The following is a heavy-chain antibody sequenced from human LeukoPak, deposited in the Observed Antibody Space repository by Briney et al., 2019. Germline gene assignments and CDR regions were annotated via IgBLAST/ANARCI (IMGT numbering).Heavy chain of an antibody. CDR3: ARRDTSGYFSDY. D-gene: IGHD6-19*01. CDR2: ISSNGGNT. V-gene: IGHV3-64*01. CDR1: GFSFSTYA. J-gene: IGHJ4*02. Sequence: GGSRRLSCAASGFSFSTYAMSWVRQAPGKGLEYVAAISSNGGNTYYPNFMKGRFTISRDNSKNTLYLQMGSLRVEDMAVYYCARRDTSGYFSDYWGQGTLVTVSS.